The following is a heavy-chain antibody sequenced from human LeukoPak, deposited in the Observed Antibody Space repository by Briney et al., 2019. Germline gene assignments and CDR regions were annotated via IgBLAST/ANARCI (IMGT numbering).Heavy chain of an antibody. J-gene: IGHJ3*02. V-gene: IGHV1-46*01. D-gene: IGHD6-6*01. CDR1: GYTFTTQH. CDR3: ARDWRGLAARKAFDI. Sequence: ASVKVSCKASGYTFTTQHMHWVRQAPGQGLEWMGIINPSGDSTIYARKFQGRVTMTSDTSTSTVYMELSSLRSEDTAVYYCARDWRGLAARKAFDIWGQGTLVTVSP. CDR2: INPSGDST.